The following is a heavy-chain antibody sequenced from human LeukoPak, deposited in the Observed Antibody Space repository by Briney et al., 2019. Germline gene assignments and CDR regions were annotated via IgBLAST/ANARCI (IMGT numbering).Heavy chain of an antibody. J-gene: IGHJ4*02. V-gene: IGHV3-30*04. CDR2: ISYDGSNK. CDR1: GFTFSSYA. D-gene: IGHD4-11*01. CDR3: AREKDNYPGFDY. Sequence: GGSLRLSCAASGFTFSSYAMHWVRQAPGKGLEWVAVISYDGSNKYYADSVKGRFTISRDNSKNTLYLQMNSLRAEDTAVYYCAREKDNYPGFDYWGQETLVTVSS.